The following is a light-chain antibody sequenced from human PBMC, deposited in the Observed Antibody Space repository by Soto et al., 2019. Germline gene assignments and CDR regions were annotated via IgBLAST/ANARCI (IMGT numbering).Light chain of an antibody. Sequence: EFVLTQSPATLSLSPGERATLSCRASQSVSSYLAWYQQKPGQAPRLLIYDASNRATGIPARFSGTGSGTDFTHTINNLEAEDFAVYDCLVRTNWSLAVGRGTRLETK. CDR3: LVRTNWSLA. CDR1: QSVSSY. V-gene: IGKV3-11*01. J-gene: IGKJ5*01. CDR2: DAS.